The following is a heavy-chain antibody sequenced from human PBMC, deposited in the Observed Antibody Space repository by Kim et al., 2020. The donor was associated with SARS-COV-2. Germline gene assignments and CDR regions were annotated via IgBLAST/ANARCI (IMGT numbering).Heavy chain of an antibody. CDR3: AKDKTQYSSSWYEWFDP. J-gene: IGHJ5*02. Sequence: GGSLRLSCAASGFTFSSYAMSWVRQAPGKGLEWVSAISGSGGSTYYADSVKGRFTISRDNSKNTLYLQMNNLRAEDTAVYYCAKDKTQYSSSWYEWFDPWGQGTLVTVSS. CDR1: GFTFSSYA. D-gene: IGHD6-13*01. CDR2: ISGSGGST. V-gene: IGHV3-23*01.